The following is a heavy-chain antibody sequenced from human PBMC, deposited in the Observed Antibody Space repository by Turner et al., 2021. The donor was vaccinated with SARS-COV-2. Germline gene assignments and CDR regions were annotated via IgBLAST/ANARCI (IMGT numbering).Heavy chain of an antibody. V-gene: IGHV3-30*03. CDR3: ARRRGMDV. CDR2: ISYDGSNK. CDR1: GFTFSSYG. Sequence: QVQLVESGGGVVQPGRSLRLSCAASGFTFSSYGMHWVRQAPGKGLEWVAIISYDGSNKYYADSVKGRFTISRDNSKNTLYLQMNSLRAEDTAVYYCARRRGMDVWGQGTTVTVSS. J-gene: IGHJ6*02.